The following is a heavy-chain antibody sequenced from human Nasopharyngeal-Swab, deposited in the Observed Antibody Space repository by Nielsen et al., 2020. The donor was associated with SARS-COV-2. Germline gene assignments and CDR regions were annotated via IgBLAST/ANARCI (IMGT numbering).Heavy chain of an antibody. D-gene: IGHD5-12*01. CDR3: ARGVGAYDLDYYMDV. V-gene: IGHV3-23*01. Sequence: GESLKISCAASGFTFSSYAMSWVRQAPGKGLEWVSAISGSGGSIYYADSVKGRFTISRDNARRSLFLQMTSLRAEDTAVYYCARGVGAYDLDYYMDVWGKGTTVTVSS. J-gene: IGHJ6*03. CDR1: GFTFSSYA. CDR2: ISGSGGSI.